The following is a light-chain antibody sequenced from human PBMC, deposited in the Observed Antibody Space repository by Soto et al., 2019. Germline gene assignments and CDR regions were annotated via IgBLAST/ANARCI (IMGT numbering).Light chain of an antibody. V-gene: IGKV3-15*01. CDR3: QQSHNWPLT. CDR2: GAS. Sequence: EIVMTQSPATLSLSPGERAALSCRASQSINSELDWYQQKPGQPPRLLIYGASTRATGVPARFTGSESGSEFTLTISGLQSEDFAVYYCQQSHNWPLTFGQGTRLEI. J-gene: IGKJ2*01. CDR1: QSINSE.